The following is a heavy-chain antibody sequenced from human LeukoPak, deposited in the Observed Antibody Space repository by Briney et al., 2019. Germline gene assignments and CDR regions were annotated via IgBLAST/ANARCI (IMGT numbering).Heavy chain of an antibody. CDR2: LRYDESVK. CDR3: ANPASSGHGY. D-gene: IGHD3-22*01. Sequence: GGSLRLSCAASGFTFSRYGMHWVRQAPGKGLEWVAFLRYDESVKYYADSVKGRFTVSRDNSKNTLYLQMNSLRADDTAVYYCANPASSGHGYWGQGTLVTVSS. J-gene: IGHJ4*02. V-gene: IGHV3-30*02. CDR1: GFTFSRYG.